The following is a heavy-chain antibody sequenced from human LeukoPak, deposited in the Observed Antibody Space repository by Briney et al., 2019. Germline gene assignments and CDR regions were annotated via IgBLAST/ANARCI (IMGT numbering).Heavy chain of an antibody. Sequence: SETLSLTCTVSGGSIDSNSWTWIRQPPGKGLEWIGYIYYSGTTNYNPSLKSRVTMSVDMSKNQFSLKLSSVTAADTAVYYCARRSSSWKNWFDPWGQGTLVTVSS. D-gene: IGHD6-13*01. J-gene: IGHJ5*02. CDR3: ARRSSSWKNWFDP. CDR2: IYYSGTT. CDR1: GGSIDSNS. V-gene: IGHV4-59*01.